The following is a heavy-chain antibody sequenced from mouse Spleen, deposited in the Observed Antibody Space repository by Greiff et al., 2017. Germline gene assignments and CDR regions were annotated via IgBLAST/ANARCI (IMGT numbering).Heavy chain of an antibody. CDR3: AREDGNYGGFAY. J-gene: IGHJ3*01. V-gene: IGHV1-80*01. CDR2: IYPGDGDT. CDR1: GYAFSSYW. D-gene: IGHD2-1*01. Sequence: VKLMESGAELVRPGSSVKISCKASGYAFSSYWMNWVKQRPGQGLEWIGQIYPGDGDTNYNGKFKGKATLTADKSSSTAYMQLSSLTSEDSAVYFCAREDGNYGGFAYWGQGTLVTVSA.